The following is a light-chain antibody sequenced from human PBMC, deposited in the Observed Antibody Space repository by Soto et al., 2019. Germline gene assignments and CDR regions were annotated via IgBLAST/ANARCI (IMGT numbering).Light chain of an antibody. Sequence: DIQMPQSPSTLSGSVGDRVVITCRASQSIGSWLAWYQQQPGKVPKLLIYTASTLKSGVPSRFSGTGSGTEFTLIIDSLQSEDFAVYYCQQYNNWPRTFGQGTKVDI. CDR2: TAS. V-gene: IGKV1-5*03. CDR1: QSIGSW. J-gene: IGKJ1*01. CDR3: QQYNNWPRT.